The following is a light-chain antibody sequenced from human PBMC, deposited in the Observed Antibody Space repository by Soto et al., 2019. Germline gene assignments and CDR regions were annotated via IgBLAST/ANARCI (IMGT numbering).Light chain of an antibody. J-gene: IGLJ2*01. CDR2: NNR. CDR1: SSNIGNNY. CDR3: SAWDDTLRGRA. Sequence: QSVLTQSPSASGTPGQRVSISCSGSSSNIGNNYVYWYHQLPGTAPKLIIYNNRQRPSGVPDRFSGSKAGTSASLAISGLRSEDEGDYYCSAWDDTLRGRAFGGGTKLTV. V-gene: IGLV1-47*01.